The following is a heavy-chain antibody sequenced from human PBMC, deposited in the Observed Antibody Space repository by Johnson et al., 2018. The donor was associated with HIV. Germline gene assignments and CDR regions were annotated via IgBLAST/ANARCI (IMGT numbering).Heavy chain of an antibody. J-gene: IGHJ3*02. CDR2: INWNGDGP. D-gene: IGHD5-12*01. V-gene: IGHV3-20*04. CDR1: GFRFDDYG. Sequence: MQLVESGGGVVRPGGSLRLSCAASGFRFDDYGMTWVRQAPGKGLEWVSGINWNGDGPGYAASVKGRFTISRDNAKNSLYLQMNSLRTEDTAVYYCARGGLTAFDIWGQGTMVTVSS. CDR3: ARGGLTAFDI.